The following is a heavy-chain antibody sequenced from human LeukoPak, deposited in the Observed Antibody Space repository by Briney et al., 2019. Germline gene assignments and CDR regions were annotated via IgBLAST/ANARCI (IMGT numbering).Heavy chain of an antibody. CDR2: IYYSGST. CDR3: AREAQDMVRGVVYFDY. D-gene: IGHD3-10*01. J-gene: IGHJ4*02. V-gene: IGHV4-30-4*01. CDR1: GGSFSDYY. Sequence: SETLSLTCAVYGGSFSDYYWSWIRQPPGKGLEWIGYIYYSGSTYYNPSLKSRVTISVDTSKNQFSLKLSSVTAADTAVYYCAREAQDMVRGVVYFDYWGQGTLVTVSS.